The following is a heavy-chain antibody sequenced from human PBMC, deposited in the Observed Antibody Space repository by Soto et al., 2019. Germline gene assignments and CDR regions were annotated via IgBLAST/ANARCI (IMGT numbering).Heavy chain of an antibody. Sequence: GGSLRLSCAASGFTFSNHVMSWVRQAPGKGLQWVSYFRNGINSIYYADSVRGRFTISRDNAKNSLYLQMNSLTAEDTAIYYCVRDGDSSSWSDFDFWGRGTLVTVSS. CDR2: FRNGINSI. J-gene: IGHJ4*02. D-gene: IGHD6-13*01. CDR3: VRDGDSSSWSDFDF. V-gene: IGHV3-48*01. CDR1: GFTFSNHV.